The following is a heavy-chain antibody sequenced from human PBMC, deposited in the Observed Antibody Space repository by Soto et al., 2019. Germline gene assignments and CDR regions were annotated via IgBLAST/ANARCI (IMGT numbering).Heavy chain of an antibody. V-gene: IGHV1-69*02. J-gene: IGHJ3*02. CDR1: GGTFSSYT. CDR3: ATPIFDGYCSGGSCYSGDDAFDI. D-gene: IGHD2-15*01. CDR2: IIPILGIA. Sequence: SVKVSCKASGGTFSSYTISWVRQAPGQGLEWMGRIIPILGIANYAQKFQGRVTITADKSTSTAYMELSSLRSEDTAVYYCATPIFDGYCSGGSCYSGDDAFDIWGQGTMVTVSS.